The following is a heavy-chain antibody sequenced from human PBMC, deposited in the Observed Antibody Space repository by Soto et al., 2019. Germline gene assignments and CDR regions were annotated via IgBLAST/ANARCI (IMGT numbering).Heavy chain of an antibody. D-gene: IGHD1-7*01. J-gene: IGHJ4*02. CDR2: VNADGSST. Sequence: EVRLVESGGGQVHPGGSLRLSCADSGFSFTHYRIHWVRQVPGKGLEWVCRVNADGSSTNYAGFAKGRFTISRDNSKNTAYLEMNHLRADDTVLYYCAKAGDWNYVFDFWGQGTSVIVSS. CDR1: GFSFTHYR. CDR3: AKAGDWNYVFDF. V-gene: IGHV3-74*01.